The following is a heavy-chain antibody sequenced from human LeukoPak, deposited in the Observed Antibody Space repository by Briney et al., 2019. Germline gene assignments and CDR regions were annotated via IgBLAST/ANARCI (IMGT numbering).Heavy chain of an antibody. CDR3: ARQARRCSSTSCRGGFDY. V-gene: IGHV5-51*01. Sequence: GESLKISRKGSGYSFTSYWIGWVRQMPGKGLEWMGIIYPGDSDTRYSPSFQGQVTISADKSISTAYLQWSSLKASDTAMYYCARQARRCSSTSCRGGFDYWGQGTLVTVSS. CDR1: GYSFTSYW. D-gene: IGHD2-2*01. J-gene: IGHJ4*02. CDR2: IYPGDSDT.